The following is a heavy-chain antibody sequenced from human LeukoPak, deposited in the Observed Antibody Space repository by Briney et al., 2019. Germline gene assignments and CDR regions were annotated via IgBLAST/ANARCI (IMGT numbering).Heavy chain of an antibody. CDR3: ATDFYDTT. Sequence: GGSLRLSCATSGFTFSDAWMNWVRQAPGKGLEWVGRIRRNSDGGTIDYAAPVKGRFALSRDDSKNTFYPHMSSLQTEDTAVYYCATDFYDTTWGQGTLVTVSS. D-gene: IGHD3-22*01. CDR1: GFTFSDAW. CDR2: IRRNSDGGTI. V-gene: IGHV3-15*07. J-gene: IGHJ5*02.